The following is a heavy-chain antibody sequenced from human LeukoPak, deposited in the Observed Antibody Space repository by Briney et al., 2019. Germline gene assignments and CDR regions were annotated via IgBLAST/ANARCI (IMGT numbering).Heavy chain of an antibody. J-gene: IGHJ6*03. V-gene: IGHV3-53*01. CDR2: LYSGGST. CDR3: ARDQVPAVSGDMDV. Sequence: PGGSLRLSCAASGFTVSSNYMSWVRQAPGKGLEWVSVLYSGGSTYYADYVKGRFTISRDNAKNSLYLQMNSLRAEDTAVYYCARDQVPAVSGDMDVWGKGTTVTISS. D-gene: IGHD2-2*01. CDR1: GFTVSSNY.